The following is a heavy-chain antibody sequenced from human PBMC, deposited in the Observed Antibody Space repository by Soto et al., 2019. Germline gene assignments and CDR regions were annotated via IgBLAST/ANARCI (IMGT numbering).Heavy chain of an antibody. V-gene: IGHV3-66*01. J-gene: IGHJ6*02. CDR2: IDSGGST. CDR3: ATILTTMTPEEHVYYGLDV. Sequence: VQLVESGGGLVQPGGSLRLSCAASGFAVSTSYMNWVRQAPGKGLEWVSVIDSGGSTNHADSVKGRFTISTDVSKXXLXXQMNSLRAEDTAVYYCATILTTMTPEEHVYYGLDVWGQGTTVTVSS. CDR1: GFAVSTSY. D-gene: IGHD4-17*01.